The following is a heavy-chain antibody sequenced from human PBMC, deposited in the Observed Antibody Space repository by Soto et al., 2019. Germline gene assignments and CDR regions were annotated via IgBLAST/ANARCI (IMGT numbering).Heavy chain of an antibody. CDR3: ARGGYSGYDFGY. CDR2: IHYSGYT. CDR1: GDSISSGGYY. Sequence: TLSLTCTVSGDSISSGGYYWSWIRQHPGKGPEWIGFIHYSGYTYYSPSLKSRVTISVDTSKNQFSLRLSSVTAADTAVYYCARGGYSGYDFGYWGQGTLVTVSS. J-gene: IGHJ4*02. D-gene: IGHD5-12*01. V-gene: IGHV4-31*03.